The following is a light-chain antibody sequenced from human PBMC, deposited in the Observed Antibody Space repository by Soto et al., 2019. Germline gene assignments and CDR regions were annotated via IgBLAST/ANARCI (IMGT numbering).Light chain of an antibody. CDR3: QQFGSSPT. CDR1: HYVSSSF. Sequence: EIELTQSPGTLSLSPGERATLSCRASHYVSSSFLAWIQQKPGLAPRLLIYGASSRATGIPDRFSGSGSGTDFTLTISRLEPEDFAVYYCQQFGSSPTFGQGTRLEIK. J-gene: IGKJ5*01. CDR2: GAS. V-gene: IGKV3-20*01.